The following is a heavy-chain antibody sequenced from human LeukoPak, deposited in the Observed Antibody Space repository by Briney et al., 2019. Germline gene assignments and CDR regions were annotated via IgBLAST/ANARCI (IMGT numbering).Heavy chain of an antibody. Sequence: GGSLRLSCAASGFNFGSYGMHGVGQAPGKGLEGVAVISYDGSNKYYADSVKGRFTISRDNSKNTLYLQMNSLRAEDTAVYYCARGLKTAMVAFGYWGQGTLVTVSS. CDR1: GFNFGSYG. V-gene: IGHV3-30*03. CDR3: ARGLKTAMVAFGY. CDR2: ISYDGSNK. D-gene: IGHD5-18*01. J-gene: IGHJ4*02.